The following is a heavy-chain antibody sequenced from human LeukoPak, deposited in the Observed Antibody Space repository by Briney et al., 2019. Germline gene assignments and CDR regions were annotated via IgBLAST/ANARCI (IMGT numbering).Heavy chain of an antibody. J-gene: IGHJ4*02. CDR2: ISSSTNYI. CDR3: AREMAAGTFDY. D-gene: IGHD5-24*01. V-gene: IGHV3-21*01. CDR1: GFTFSSYS. Sequence: AGGSLRLSCAASGFTFSSYSMNWVRQAPGKGLEWVSSISSSTNYIYYADSVKGRFTVSRDNAKNSLYLQMNSLRAEDTAVYFCAREMAAGTFDYWGQGALATVSS.